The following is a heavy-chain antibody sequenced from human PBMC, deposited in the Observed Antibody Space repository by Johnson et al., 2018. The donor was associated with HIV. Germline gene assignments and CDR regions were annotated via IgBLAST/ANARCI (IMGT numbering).Heavy chain of an antibody. CDR3: ASTSSGWFYAFDI. Sequence: QVQLVESGGGLVQPGGSLRLSCAASGFIVSSNYMSWVRQAPGKGLEWVAVISYDGSNKYYADSVKGRFTISRDNSKNTLYLQMNSLRAEDTAVYYCASTSSGWFYAFDIWGQGTMVTVSS. D-gene: IGHD6-19*01. CDR1: GFIVSSNY. J-gene: IGHJ3*02. CDR2: ISYDGSNK. V-gene: IGHV3-30-3*01.